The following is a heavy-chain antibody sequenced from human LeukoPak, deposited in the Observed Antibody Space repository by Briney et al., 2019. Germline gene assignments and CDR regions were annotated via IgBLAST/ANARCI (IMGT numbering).Heavy chain of an antibody. J-gene: IGHJ4*02. CDR3: ARAGLGFPFDY. CDR1: GYTFTSYY. CDR2: INPSGGST. V-gene: IGHV1-46*01. D-gene: IGHD7-27*01. Sequence: ASVKVSCKASGYTFTSYYMHWVRQAPGQGLEWMGIINPSGGSTSYAQKFQGRVTMTRDTSTSTVYMELSSLRSEDTAVYYYARAGLGFPFDYWGQGTLVTVSS.